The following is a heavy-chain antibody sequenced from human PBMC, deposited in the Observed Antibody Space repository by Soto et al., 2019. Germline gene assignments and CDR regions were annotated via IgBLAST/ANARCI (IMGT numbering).Heavy chain of an antibody. Sequence: SETLSLTCTVSGGSISSYYWSWIRQPPGKGLEWIGYIYNSGYTNYNPSLKSRVTISGDTSNNQFYLRLNSVTAADTAVYYCAKDGTFPEYNSGWYHPSGWFDPWGQGTLVTVSS. J-gene: IGHJ5*02. V-gene: IGHV4-59*01. CDR3: AKDGTFPEYNSGWYHPSGWFDP. CDR2: IYNSGYT. D-gene: IGHD6-19*01. CDR1: GGSISSYY.